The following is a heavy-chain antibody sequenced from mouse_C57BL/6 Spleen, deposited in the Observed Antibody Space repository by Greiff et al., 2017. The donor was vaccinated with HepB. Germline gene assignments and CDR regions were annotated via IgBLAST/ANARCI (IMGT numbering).Heavy chain of an antibody. V-gene: IGHV1-69*01. J-gene: IGHJ3*01. D-gene: IGHD2-1*01. Sequence: QVQLQQSGAELVMPGASVKLSCKASGYTFTSYWMHWVKQRPGQGLEWIGEIDPSDSYTNYNQKFKGKSTLTVDKSSSTAYMQLSSLTSEDSAVYYGARGGYGNLAWFAYWGQGTLVTVSA. CDR3: ARGGYGNLAWFAY. CDR2: IDPSDSYT. CDR1: GYTFTSYW.